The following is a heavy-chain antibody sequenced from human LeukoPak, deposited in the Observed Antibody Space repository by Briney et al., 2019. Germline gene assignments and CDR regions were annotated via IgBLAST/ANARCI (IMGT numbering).Heavy chain of an antibody. CDR2: MNPNSGNR. CDR3: PSKDAYRTAY. CDR1: GYTFTSYG. D-gene: IGHD1-14*01. V-gene: IGHV1-8*01. Sequence: ASVTVSCKASGYTFTSYGINWVRQATGQGLEWMGWMNPNSGNRGYAQKFQGRVTMTRNTSISKAYMELSSLRSEDTAVYYCPSKDAYRTAYWGQGPLVTVSS. J-gene: IGHJ4*02.